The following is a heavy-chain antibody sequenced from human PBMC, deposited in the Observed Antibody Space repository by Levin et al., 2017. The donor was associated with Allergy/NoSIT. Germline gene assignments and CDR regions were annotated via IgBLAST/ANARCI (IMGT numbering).Heavy chain of an antibody. CDR3: TTSRLALGDYYGMDV. J-gene: IGHJ6*02. CDR1: GFTFSLAW. D-gene: IGHD7-27*01. CDR2: IKANRDDGPT. V-gene: IGHV3-15*01. Sequence: GGSLRLSCAASGFTFSLAWMNWVRQAPGKGLEWVGRIKANRDDGPTDYTAPVKGRFTIARDDSENTLYLQMNSLSIEDTGHYFCTTSRLALGDYYGMDVWGQGTTVTVSS.